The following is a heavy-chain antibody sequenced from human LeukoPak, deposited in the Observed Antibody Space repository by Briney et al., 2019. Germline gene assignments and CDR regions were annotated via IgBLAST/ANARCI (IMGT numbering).Heavy chain of an antibody. CDR3: ARGGSVVVVPAAHNLDY. CDR2: ISSNGGST. CDR1: GFTFSSYA. Sequence: PGGSLRLSCAASGFTFSSYAMHWVRQAPGKGLEYVSAISSNGGSTYYANSVKGRFTISRDNSKNTLYLQMGSLRAEDMAVYYCARGGSVVVVPAAHNLDYWGQGTLVTVSS. J-gene: IGHJ4*02. V-gene: IGHV3-64*01. D-gene: IGHD2-2*01.